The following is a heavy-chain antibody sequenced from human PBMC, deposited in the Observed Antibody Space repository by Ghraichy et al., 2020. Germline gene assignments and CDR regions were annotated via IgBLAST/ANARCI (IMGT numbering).Heavy chain of an antibody. J-gene: IGHJ4*02. CDR1: GYIFTSYW. CDR3: ARGTYYDYIWGSYSPDS. CDR2: IHPGDSDT. D-gene: IGHD3-16*01. V-gene: IGHV5-51*01. Sequence: GESLNISCKGSGYIFTSYWIGWVRQMPGKGLEWMGIIHPGDSDTRYSPSFQGQFTISADKSISTAYLQWSSLKASDTAMYYCARGTYYDYIWGSYSPDSWGQGTLVTVSS.